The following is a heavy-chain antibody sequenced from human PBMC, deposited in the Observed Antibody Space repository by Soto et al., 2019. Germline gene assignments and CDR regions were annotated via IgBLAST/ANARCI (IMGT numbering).Heavy chain of an antibody. Sequence: QVQLVQSGAEVKKPGSSVKVSCKASGGTVSNSAISWLRQAPGQGLEWMGGSIPIFGPETYSQKFQDRVTITAAESTGTGYMELSSLKSEATAVYFCGRGSSWTKVEYWGQGTLVTVSS. J-gene: IGHJ4*02. D-gene: IGHD6-13*01. V-gene: IGHV1-69*01. CDR1: GGTVSNSA. CDR2: SIPIFGPE. CDR3: GRGSSWTKVEY.